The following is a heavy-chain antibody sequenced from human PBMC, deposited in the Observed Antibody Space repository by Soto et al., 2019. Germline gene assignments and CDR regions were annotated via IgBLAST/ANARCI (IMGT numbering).Heavy chain of an antibody. CDR3: ARARTSSCPVGCWFDP. CDR2: IIPIFGTG. D-gene: IGHD2-15*01. CDR1: GGTFSSYA. J-gene: IGHJ5*02. Sequence: QVQLVQSGAEVKKPGSSVKVSCKASGGTFSSYAISWVRQAPGQGLEWMGGIIPIFGTGNYAQKFQGRVTSTADESTSTAYMELSSLRSEDTAVYYWARARTSSCPVGCWFDPWGQGTLVTVSS. V-gene: IGHV1-69*12.